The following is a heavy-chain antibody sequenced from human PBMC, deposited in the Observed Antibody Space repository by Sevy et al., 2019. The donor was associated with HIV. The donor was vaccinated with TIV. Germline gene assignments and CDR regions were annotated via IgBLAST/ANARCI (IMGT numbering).Heavy chain of an antibody. V-gene: IGHV4-34*01. Sequence: SETLSLTCAVYGGSFSCYYWSWIRQPPGKGLEWIGEINHSGSTNYNPSLKSRVTISVDTSKNQFSLKLSSVTAADTAVYYCTRHCSSTTCSHAFDIWGQGTMVTVSS. CDR2: INHSGST. D-gene: IGHD2-2*01. CDR3: TRHCSSTTCSHAFDI. CDR1: GGSFSCYY. J-gene: IGHJ3*02.